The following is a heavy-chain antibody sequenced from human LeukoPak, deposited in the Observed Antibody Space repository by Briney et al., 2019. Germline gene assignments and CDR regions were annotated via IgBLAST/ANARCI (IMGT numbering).Heavy chain of an antibody. CDR3: ANGGGIENSPDYSYGMDV. Sequence: PGGSLRLPCAASGLTFSNYAMSWLRQAPGRGLEWVSAISYTGANTYYPTSLKGPFTISRDNSKNRLCLQMNSLRADDTAVYYCANGGGIENSPDYSYGMDVWGKGTTVTVSS. D-gene: IGHD3-16*01. V-gene: IGHV3-23*01. J-gene: IGHJ6*04. CDR2: ISYTGANT. CDR1: GLTFSNYA.